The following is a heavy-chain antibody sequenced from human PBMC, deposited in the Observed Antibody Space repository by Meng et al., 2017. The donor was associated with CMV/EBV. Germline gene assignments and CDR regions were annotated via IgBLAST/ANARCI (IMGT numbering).Heavy chain of an antibody. D-gene: IGHD3-9*01. CDR3: AYYDILTGLRN. Sequence: SQTRSLTCAVYGGSFSGYYWSWIRQPPGKGMEWIGEINHSGSTNYNPSLKSRVTISVDTSKNQFSLKLSSVTAADTAVYYCAYYDILTGLRNWGQGTLVTVSS. V-gene: IGHV4-34*01. J-gene: IGHJ4*02. CDR2: INHSGST. CDR1: GGSFSGYY.